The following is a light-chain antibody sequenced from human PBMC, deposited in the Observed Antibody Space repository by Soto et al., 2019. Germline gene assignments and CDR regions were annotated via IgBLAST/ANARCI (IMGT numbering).Light chain of an antibody. Sequence: QSGLTQAPCACGSPGQSVTISCTGTSGDIGGYDYVSWYQQHPGKAPKLMIYEVTKRPLGVPDRFSGSKSGNTASLTVSGLQAEDEADYYCSSYAGSNNPYVFGTGTKVTVL. J-gene: IGLJ1*01. CDR3: SSYAGSNNPYV. CDR2: EVT. CDR1: SGDIGGYDY. V-gene: IGLV2-8*01.